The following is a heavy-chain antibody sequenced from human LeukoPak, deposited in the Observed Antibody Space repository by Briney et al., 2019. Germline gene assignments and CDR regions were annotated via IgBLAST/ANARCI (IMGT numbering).Heavy chain of an antibody. CDR1: GYTFTSYG. Sequence: VASVKVSCKASGYTFTSYGISWVRQAPGQGLEWMGWISAYNGNTNYARKLQGRVTMTRDTSMTTAYLEFSSLRSDDTAVYYCARGAIGRTGYSSVWSSYYYHYYAMDVWGQGTTVTVSS. CDR3: ARGAIGRTGYSSVWSSYYYHYYAMDV. D-gene: IGHD6-19*01. CDR2: ISAYNGNT. V-gene: IGHV1-18*01. J-gene: IGHJ6*02.